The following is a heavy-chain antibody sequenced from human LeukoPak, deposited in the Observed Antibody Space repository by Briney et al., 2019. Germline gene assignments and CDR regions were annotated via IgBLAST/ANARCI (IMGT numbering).Heavy chain of an antibody. V-gene: IGHV3-49*04. Sequence: PGGSLRLSCAASGFTFSDYYMSWVRQAPGKGLEWVGFVRSKAYGGTIEYAASVKGRFTISRDDSKSIAYLQMNSLKTEDTAVYYCTVEYCSSTSCYGSFDYWGQGTLVTVSS. J-gene: IGHJ4*02. CDR1: GFTFSDYY. D-gene: IGHD2-2*01. CDR3: TVEYCSSTSCYGSFDY. CDR2: VRSKAYGGTI.